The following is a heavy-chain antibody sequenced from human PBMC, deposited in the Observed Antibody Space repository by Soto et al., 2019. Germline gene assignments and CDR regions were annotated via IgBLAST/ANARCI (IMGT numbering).Heavy chain of an antibody. J-gene: IGHJ6*02. Sequence: PGGSLRLSCAASGFTLSSFWMTWVRHSPGKGLEWVASIKQDGSETYYMDSVKGRFTISRDNPKNTLYLQMNSLRVGDTAVYYCARPPHGMDVWGQGTTVTVSS. CDR2: IKQDGSET. CDR3: ARPPHGMDV. CDR1: GFTLSSFW. V-gene: IGHV3-7*03.